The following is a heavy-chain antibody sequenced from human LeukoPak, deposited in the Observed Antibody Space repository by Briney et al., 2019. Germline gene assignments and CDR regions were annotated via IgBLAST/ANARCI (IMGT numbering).Heavy chain of an antibody. J-gene: IGHJ6*02. V-gene: IGHV3-48*04. Sequence: PGGSLRLSCAASGFTFSSYSMSWVRQAPGKGLEWISYISSSSSPIYYAGSVKGRFATSRDNAKNSLYLQMNSLRVEDTAVYYCAKSGGQQLVAAYGMDVWGQGTTVTVS. CDR3: AKSGGQQLVAAYGMDV. CDR2: ISSSSSPI. CDR1: GFTFSSYS. D-gene: IGHD6-13*01.